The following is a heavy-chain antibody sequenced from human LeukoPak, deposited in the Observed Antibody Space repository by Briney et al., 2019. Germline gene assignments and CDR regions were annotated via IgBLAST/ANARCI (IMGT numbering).Heavy chain of an antibody. CDR2: IRSKAYGGTT. CDR1: GFTFGDYA. J-gene: IGHJ6*04. CDR3: TRDSSEHDYGDYVPKPVRSGYYYYGMDV. V-gene: IGHV3-49*04. D-gene: IGHD4-17*01. Sequence: GGSLRLSCTASGFTFGDYAMSWVRQAPGKGLEWVGFIRSKAYGGTTEYAASVKGRFTISRDDSKSIAYLQMNSLKTEDTAVYYCTRDSSEHDYGDYVPKPVRSGYYYYGMDVWGEGTTVTVSS.